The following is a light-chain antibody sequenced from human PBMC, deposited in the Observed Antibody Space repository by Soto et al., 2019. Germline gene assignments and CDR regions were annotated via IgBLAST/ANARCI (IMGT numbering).Light chain of an antibody. J-gene: IGKJ1*01. CDR2: GAS. Sequence: EFVMTPSPDTMSVSPGERATLSCRASQSVRNSYLAWYQQKRGQAPRLLIYGASTRATGIPARFSGSGSGTEFTLTISSLQSEDFAVYYCQQYNNWPPVTFGQGTKVDIK. V-gene: IGKV3D-15*01. CDR3: QQYNNWPPVT. CDR1: QSVRNSY.